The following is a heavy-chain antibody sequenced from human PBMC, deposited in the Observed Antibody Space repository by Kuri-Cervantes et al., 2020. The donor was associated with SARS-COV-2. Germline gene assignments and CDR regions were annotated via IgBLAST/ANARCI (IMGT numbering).Heavy chain of an antibody. D-gene: IGHD3-22*01. J-gene: IGHJ4*02. CDR3: ASAQGPYYYDSSGYYRFDY. V-gene: IGHV4-39*01. CDR1: GGSISSSSYY. Sequence: SETLSLTCTVSGGSISSSSYYWGWIRQPPGKGLEWIGSIYYSGSTYYNPSLKSRVTISVDTSKNQFSLKLSSVTAEDTAVYYCASAQGPYYYDSSGYYRFDYWGQGTLVTVSS. CDR2: IYYSGST.